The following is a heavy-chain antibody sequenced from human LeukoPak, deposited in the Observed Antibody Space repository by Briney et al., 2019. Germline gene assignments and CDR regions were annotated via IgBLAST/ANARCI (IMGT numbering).Heavy chain of an antibody. J-gene: IGHJ5*02. D-gene: IGHD3-22*01. CDR1: GGSISSYY. Sequence: SETLSLTCTVSGGSISSYYWSWIRQPAGKGLEWIGRIYTSGSTNYNPSLKSRVTMSVDTSKNQFSLKLSSVTAADTAVYYCASTYYYDSSYNHYNWFDPWGQGTLVTVSS. CDR3: ASTYYYDSSYNHYNWFDP. CDR2: IYTSGST. V-gene: IGHV4-4*07.